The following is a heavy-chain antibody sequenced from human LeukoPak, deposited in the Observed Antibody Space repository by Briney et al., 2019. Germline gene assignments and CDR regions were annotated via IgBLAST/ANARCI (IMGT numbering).Heavy chain of an antibody. J-gene: IGHJ4*02. V-gene: IGHV3-48*03. Sequence: GGSLGLSCAASGFTFSSYEMNWVRQAPGKGLEWVSYISGSGRTIDYADSVKGRFTISRDNTKNSVYLRMNSLRAEDTAIYFCVRDAVMSPEVLLTAWDYFDCWGQGTLVTVSS. D-gene: IGHD2-21*01. CDR2: ISGSGRTI. CDR3: VRDAVMSPEVLLTAWDYFDC. CDR1: GFTFSSYE.